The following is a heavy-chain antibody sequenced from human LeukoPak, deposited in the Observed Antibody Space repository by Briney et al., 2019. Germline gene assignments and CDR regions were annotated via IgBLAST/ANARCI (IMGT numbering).Heavy chain of an antibody. D-gene: IGHD3-22*01. CDR1: GGSFSGYY. J-gene: IGHJ4*02. CDR3: ARGPLSPPQHYYDSSGYGVDY. V-gene: IGHV4-34*01. Sequence: SETLSLTCAVYGGSFSGYYWSWIRQPPGKGLEWIGEISHSGSTNYNPSLKSRVTISVDTSKNQFSLKLSSVTAADTAVYYCARGPLSPPQHYYDSSGYGVDYWGQGTLVTVSS. CDR2: ISHSGST.